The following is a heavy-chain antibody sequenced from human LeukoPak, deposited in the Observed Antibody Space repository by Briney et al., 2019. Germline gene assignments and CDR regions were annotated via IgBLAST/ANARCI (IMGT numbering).Heavy chain of an antibody. CDR3: ARGTWDFDF. D-gene: IGHD1-26*01. V-gene: IGHV4-59*01. CDR1: GGSISSYY. Sequence: SGTLPLTCTVSGGSISSYYWSWIRQPPGKGLEWIGYIHYSGTTNYNPSLKSRVTISVDTSKNQFSLRLSSVTAADTAMYYCARGTWDFDFWGQGTLVTVSS. CDR2: IHYSGTT. J-gene: IGHJ4*02.